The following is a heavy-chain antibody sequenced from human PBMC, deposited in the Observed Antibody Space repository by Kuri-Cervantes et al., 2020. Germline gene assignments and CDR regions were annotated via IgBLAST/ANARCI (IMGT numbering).Heavy chain of an antibody. CDR1: GFTFSSYS. V-gene: IGHV3-48*02. CDR2: ISSSSTI. Sequence: GESLKISCAASGFTFSSYSMNWVRQAPGKGLEWVSYISSSSTIYYADSVKGRFTISRDNAKNSLYLQMNSLRDEDTAVYYCARYIVSYGDYWGLGTLVTVSS. J-gene: IGHJ4*02. D-gene: IGHD3-16*01. CDR3: ARYIVSYGDY.